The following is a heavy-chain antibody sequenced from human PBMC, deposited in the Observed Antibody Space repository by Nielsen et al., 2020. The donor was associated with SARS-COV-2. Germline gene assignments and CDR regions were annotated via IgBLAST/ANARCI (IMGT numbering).Heavy chain of an antibody. D-gene: IGHD3-10*01. CDR3: AKGFALDGLPYYYYGMDV. V-gene: IGHV3-9*01. J-gene: IGHJ6*02. Sequence: SVKGRFTNSRDNAKNSLHLQMNSLRAEDTALYYCAKGFALDGLPYYYYGMDVWGQGTTVTVSS.